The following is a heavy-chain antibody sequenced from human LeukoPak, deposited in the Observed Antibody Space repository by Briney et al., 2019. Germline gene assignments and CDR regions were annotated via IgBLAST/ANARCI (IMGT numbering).Heavy chain of an antibody. CDR1: GFTFSSYA. J-gene: IGHJ4*02. CDR2: ISGSGGST. D-gene: IGHD6-13*01. V-gene: IGHV3-23*01. Sequence: GGSLRLSCAASGFTFSSYAMSWVRQAPGKGLEWVSAISGSGGSTYYADSVKGRFTISRDNAKNSLYLQMNSLRVEDTAVYYCARTYNNHRYSRGAGIDYWGQGTLGTVSS. CDR3: ARTYNNHRYSRGAGIDY.